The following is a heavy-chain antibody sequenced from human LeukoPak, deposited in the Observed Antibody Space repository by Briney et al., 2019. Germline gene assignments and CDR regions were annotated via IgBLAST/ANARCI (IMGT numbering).Heavy chain of an antibody. CDR3: ASPIDGYGSSWYSIDY. D-gene: IGHD6-13*01. CDR1: GFTVSSNY. J-gene: IGHJ4*02. CDR2: IYSGGST. Sequence: PGGSLRLSCAASGFTVSSNYMSWVRQAPGKGLEWVSVIYSGGSTYYADSVKGRFTISRDNSKNTLYLQMNSLRAEDTAVYYCASPIDGYGSSWYSIDYWGQGTLVTVSS. V-gene: IGHV3-66*01.